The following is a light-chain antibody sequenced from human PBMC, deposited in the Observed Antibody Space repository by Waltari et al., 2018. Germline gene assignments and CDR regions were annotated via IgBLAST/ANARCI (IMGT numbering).Light chain of an antibody. CDR2: EGN. CDR1: TSDLGRSNL. Sequence: QSALTQPASVSGSPGQSITISCTGPTSDLGRSNLVSWYQQHPGEVPKLIIYEGNKRPSGVSNRFSGSKSGNTASLTISGLQPEDEADYYCCSYGGASIRIFGGGTKVTVL. V-gene: IGLV2-23*01. J-gene: IGLJ2*01. CDR3: CSYGGASIRI.